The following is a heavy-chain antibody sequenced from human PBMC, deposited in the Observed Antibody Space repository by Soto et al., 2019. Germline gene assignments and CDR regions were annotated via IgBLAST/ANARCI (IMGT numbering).Heavy chain of an antibody. CDR3: VRARSTDSRPDY. V-gene: IGHV3-21*01. Sequence: GSLRLSCAASGFTFSLYSMIWVRQAPGKGLEWVSSLTSSSTYIYYADSLKGRFTISRDNAKNSLYLQMDSLRAEDTATYYCVRARSTDSRPDYWGRGTLVTVSS. J-gene: IGHJ4*02. D-gene: IGHD3-22*01. CDR1: GFTFSLYS. CDR2: LTSSSTYI.